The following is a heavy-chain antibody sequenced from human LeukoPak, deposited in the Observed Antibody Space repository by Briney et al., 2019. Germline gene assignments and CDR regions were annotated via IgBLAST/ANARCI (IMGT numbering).Heavy chain of an antibody. J-gene: IGHJ4*02. CDR3: ARGEYYGSGSYWGAFDY. D-gene: IGHD3-10*01. V-gene: IGHV5-51*01. CDR2: VYPGDSDSAT. CDR1: GYTFTNYW. Sequence: GESLKISCKGSGYTFTNYWIGWVRQMPAKGLEWMGVVYPGDSDSATKYSPSFQGQVTISADKSITTAYLQWSSLKASDTAIYYCARGEYYGSGSYWGAFDYWGQGTLVTVSS.